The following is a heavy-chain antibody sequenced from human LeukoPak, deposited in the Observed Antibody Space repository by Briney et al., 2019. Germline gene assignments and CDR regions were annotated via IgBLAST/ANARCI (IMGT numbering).Heavy chain of an antibody. Sequence: GGSLRLSCAASGFTFSSYSMNWVRQAPGKGLEWVSSISSSSSYIYYADSVKGRFTISRDNAKTSLYLQMNGLRAEDTAVYYCARWTAAGTSPYYFDYWGQGTLVTVSS. CDR2: ISSSSSYI. J-gene: IGHJ4*02. D-gene: IGHD6-13*01. V-gene: IGHV3-21*01. CDR1: GFTFSSYS. CDR3: ARWTAAGTSPYYFDY.